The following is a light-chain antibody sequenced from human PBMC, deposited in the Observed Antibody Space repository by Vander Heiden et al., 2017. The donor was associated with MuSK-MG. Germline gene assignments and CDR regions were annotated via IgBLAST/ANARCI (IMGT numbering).Light chain of an antibody. V-gene: IGKV1-5*03. Sequence: DIQMTQSPSTLAASVGDRVTITCRASQSISNWLAWYKQKPGKAPKLLIYKASTLESGVPSRFSGSGSGTEFTLTISSLQPDDFATYYCQQYNSLTWTFGQGTKVEIK. CDR3: QQYNSLTWT. J-gene: IGKJ1*01. CDR1: QSISNW. CDR2: KAS.